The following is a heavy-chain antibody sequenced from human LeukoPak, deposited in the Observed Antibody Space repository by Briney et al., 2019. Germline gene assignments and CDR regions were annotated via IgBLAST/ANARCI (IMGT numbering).Heavy chain of an antibody. CDR2: IYYSGST. J-gene: IGHJ5*02. Sequence: SETLSLTCTVSGGSISSYYWSWIRQPPGKGLEWIGYIYYSGSTNYNPSLKSRVTISVDTSKNQFSLKLSSVTAADTAVYYCARGKYYYDSNSSYRYFDPWGQGTLVTVSS. V-gene: IGHV4-59*12. D-gene: IGHD3-22*01. CDR3: ARGKYYYDSNSSYRYFDP. CDR1: GGSISSYY.